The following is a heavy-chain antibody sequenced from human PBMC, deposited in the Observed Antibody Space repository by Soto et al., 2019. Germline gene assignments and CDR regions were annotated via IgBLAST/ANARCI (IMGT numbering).Heavy chain of an antibody. D-gene: IGHD2-15*01. V-gene: IGHV1-2*04. CDR2: INPNSGGT. J-gene: IGHJ6*02. CDR1: GYTFTGYY. Sequence: ASVKVSCKASGYTFTGYYMHWVRQAPGQGLEWMGWINPNSGGTNYAQKFQGWVTMTRDTSISTAYMDLSRLRSDDTAVYYCARLGCRCGSCYWYCGMDVWGQGTKVTVSS. CDR3: ARLGCRCGSCYWYCGMDV.